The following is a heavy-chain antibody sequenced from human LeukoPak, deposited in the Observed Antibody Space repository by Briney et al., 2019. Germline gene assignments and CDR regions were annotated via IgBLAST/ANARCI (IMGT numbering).Heavy chain of an antibody. J-gene: IGHJ4*02. D-gene: IGHD4-23*01. CDR3: TLRSDYGGSPDRFDY. V-gene: IGHV5-51*01. CDR2: IYPGDSDT. CDR1: GYTFTNYW. Sequence: GESLKISCKGSGYTFTNYWIGWVRQMPGKGLEWMGIIYPGDSDTRYSPSFQGQVAISADKSISTAYLQWSSLKASDTAMYYCTLRSDYGGSPDRFDYWGQGTLVIVSS.